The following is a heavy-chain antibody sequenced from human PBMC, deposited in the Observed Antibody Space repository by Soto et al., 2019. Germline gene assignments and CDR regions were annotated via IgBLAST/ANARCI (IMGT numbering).Heavy chain of an antibody. D-gene: IGHD2-8*01. Sequence: EVQLLESGGGLVRPGGSPRLSCAASGFTFYNYAMNWVRQAPGKGLEWVSTISGGGDGTYYADSVKGRFTISRDNSRNTVYLQMNSLRAEDTAVYYCAKKGLGSLATYCTTGDCHYAFDVWGQGTLVTVSS. CDR2: ISGGGDGT. CDR1: GFTFYNYA. V-gene: IGHV3-23*01. J-gene: IGHJ3*01. CDR3: AKKGLGSLATYCTTGDCHYAFDV.